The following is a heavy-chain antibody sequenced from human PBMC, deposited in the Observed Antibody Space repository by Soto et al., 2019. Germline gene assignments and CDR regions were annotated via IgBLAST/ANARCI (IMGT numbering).Heavy chain of an antibody. D-gene: IGHD1-1*01. Sequence: EVQLVESGGGLVKPGGSLRLSCAASGFTFSSYSMNWVRQAPGKGLEWVSSISSSSSYIYYADSVKGRFTISRDNAKNALYLQMNSLRVEDTAVDYCARWVGRGDGYNFYYDGMDVWGQGTTVTVSS. J-gene: IGHJ6*02. CDR1: GFTFSSYS. CDR2: ISSSSSYI. CDR3: ARWVGRGDGYNFYYDGMDV. V-gene: IGHV3-21*01.